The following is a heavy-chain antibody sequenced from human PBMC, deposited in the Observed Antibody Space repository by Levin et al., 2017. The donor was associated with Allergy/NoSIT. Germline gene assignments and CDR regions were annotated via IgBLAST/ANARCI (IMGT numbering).Heavy chain of an antibody. Sequence: TPSETLSLTCAVYGDSFSGYYWSWIRQPPGKRLEWIGEINHSGSTNYNPSLKSRVTISVDTSKNQFSLKLSSVTAADTAVYYCARGRDTAMVTYDFGYWGQGTLVTVSS. CDR2: INHSGST. J-gene: IGHJ4*02. CDR3: ARGRDTAMVTYDFGY. V-gene: IGHV4-34*01. CDR1: GDSFSGYY. D-gene: IGHD5-18*01.